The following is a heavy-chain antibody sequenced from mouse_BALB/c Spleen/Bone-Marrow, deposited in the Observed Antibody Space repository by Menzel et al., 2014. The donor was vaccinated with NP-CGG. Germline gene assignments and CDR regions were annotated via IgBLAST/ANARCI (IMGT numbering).Heavy chain of an antibody. J-gene: IGHJ4*01. Sequence: VQLQQSGAELVKPGASVKLSCAASGFNIKDTYMHWVKQRPEQGLEWIGRIDPANGNTKYDPKFQGKATITADASSNTAYLQLSSLTSEDTAVYYCARWEYYAMDYWGQGTSVAVSS. D-gene: IGHD4-1*01. CDR2: IDPANGNT. CDR3: ARWEYYAMDY. CDR1: GFNIKDTY. V-gene: IGHV14-3*02.